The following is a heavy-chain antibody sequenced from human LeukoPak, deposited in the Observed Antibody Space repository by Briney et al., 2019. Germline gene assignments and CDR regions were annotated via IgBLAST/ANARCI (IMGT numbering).Heavy chain of an antibody. CDR1: GGSISSYY. Sequence: SETLSLTCTVSGGSISSYYWSWIRQPAGKGLEWIGRIYTSGSTNYNPSLKSRVTMSVDTSKNQFSLKLSSVTAADTAVYYCARVGEYCSGGSCYSSRSYFDYWGPGTLVTVSS. CDR2: IYTSGST. CDR3: ARVGEYCSGGSCYSSRSYFDY. D-gene: IGHD2-15*01. V-gene: IGHV4-4*07. J-gene: IGHJ4*02.